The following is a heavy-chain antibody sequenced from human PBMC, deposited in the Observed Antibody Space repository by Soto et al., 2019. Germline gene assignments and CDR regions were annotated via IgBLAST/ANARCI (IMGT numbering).Heavy chain of an antibody. J-gene: IGHJ4*02. CDR1: GFTFSSYA. V-gene: IGHV3-23*01. D-gene: IGHD6-19*01. CDR3: ARWGSGGYYDY. Sequence: EVQLLESGGGLVQPGGSLRLSCAASGFTFSSYAMRWVRQAPVKGLEWVSAISGSGHSTYYAESVKGRFTISRDNSKNTLYLQMNSRRAEDTAVYYCARWGSGGYYDYWGQGTLVTVSS. CDR2: ISGSGHST.